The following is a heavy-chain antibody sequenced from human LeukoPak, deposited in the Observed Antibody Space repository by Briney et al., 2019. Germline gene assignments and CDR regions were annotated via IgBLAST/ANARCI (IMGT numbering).Heavy chain of an antibody. Sequence: SETLSLICTVSGGSISSSGYYWGWIRQPPGKGLEWIGTIYYSGSTSYNPSLKSRVTISIDTSKNQFSLKLTSVTAADTAVYYCARGAYFLKYYMDVWGKGTTVTVSS. CDR3: ARGAYFLKYYMDV. CDR1: GGSISSSGYY. V-gene: IGHV4-39*07. D-gene: IGHD2/OR15-2a*01. J-gene: IGHJ6*03. CDR2: IYYSGST.